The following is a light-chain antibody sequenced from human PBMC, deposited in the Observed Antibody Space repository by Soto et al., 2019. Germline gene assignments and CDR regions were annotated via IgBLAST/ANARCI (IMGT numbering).Light chain of an antibody. Sequence: EIVMTQSPVTRSVSPGEAAILSCRASQSDGRNLAWYQQRPGQAPRLLIFGASTRASGVPDRFSGGGSGTEFSLTISSLQSEDFAVYFCQQYKDWPPWTFGRGTKVEIK. CDR2: GAS. CDR3: QQYKDWPPWT. CDR1: QSDGRN. V-gene: IGKV3-15*01. J-gene: IGKJ1*01.